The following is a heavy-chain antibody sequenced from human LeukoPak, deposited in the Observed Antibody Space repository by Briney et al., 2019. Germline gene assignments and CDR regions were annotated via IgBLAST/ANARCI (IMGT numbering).Heavy chain of an antibody. Sequence: ASVKVSCKASGYTFTSYGISWVRQAPGQGLEWMGWISAYNGNTNYAQKLQGRVTMTTDTSTSTAYMELRSLRSDDTAVYYCARLQELIYYDILTGSRYYYYMDVWGKGTTVTVSS. CDR1: GYTFTSYG. CDR3: ARLQELIYYDILTGSRYYYYMDV. CDR2: ISAYNGNT. V-gene: IGHV1-18*01. J-gene: IGHJ6*03. D-gene: IGHD3-9*01.